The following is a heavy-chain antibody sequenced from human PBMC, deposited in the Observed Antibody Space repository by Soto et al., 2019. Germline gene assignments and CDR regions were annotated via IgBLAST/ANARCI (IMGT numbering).Heavy chain of an antibody. CDR2: IYHNGRT. Sequence: QVQLHESGPGLVKPSETLSLTCTVSGGSITSSNYYWGWIRQPPGRGLEWIGVIYHNGRTHYSPALKGRVTMSVDTSKNQFFLKVTSVTAADTAVYFCATSVFRFSDWLDSWFAPWGQGTLVTVSS. D-gene: IGHD3-3*01. V-gene: IGHV4-39*01. CDR3: ATSVFRFSDWLDSWFAP. CDR1: GGSITSSNYY. J-gene: IGHJ5*02.